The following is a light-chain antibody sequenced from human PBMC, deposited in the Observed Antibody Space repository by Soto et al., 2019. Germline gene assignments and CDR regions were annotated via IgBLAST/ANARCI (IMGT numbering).Light chain of an antibody. CDR2: GAS. J-gene: IGKJ1*01. V-gene: IGKV3-20*01. CDR1: QSVSDY. CDR3: QQYGSSGT. Sequence: PGERATLSCRAGQSVSDYLAWYQQKPGQAPRLLIYGASNRATGIPDRFSGSGSGTDFTLTISRLEPEDFAVYYCQQYGSSGTFGQGTKVDIK.